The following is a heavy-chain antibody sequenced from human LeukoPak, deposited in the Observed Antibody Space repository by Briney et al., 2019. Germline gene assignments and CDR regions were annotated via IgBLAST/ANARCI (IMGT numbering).Heavy chain of an antibody. V-gene: IGHV4-39*07. Sequence: SETLSLTCTVSGGSISSSSYYWGWIRQPPGKGLEWIGSIYYSGSTYYNPSLKSRVTISVDTSKNQFSLKVSSVTAADTAVYYCAREAMIGDYYFDYWGQGTLVTVSS. D-gene: IGHD3-22*01. J-gene: IGHJ4*02. CDR2: IYYSGST. CDR3: AREAMIGDYYFDY. CDR1: GGSISSSSYY.